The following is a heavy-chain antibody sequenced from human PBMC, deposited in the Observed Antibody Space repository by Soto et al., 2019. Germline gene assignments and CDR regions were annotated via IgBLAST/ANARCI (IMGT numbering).Heavy chain of an antibody. Sequence: DVQLLESGGGLVQPGGSLRLSCAGSGFTFRAYTMAWVRQAPGKGLEWVSGIDGRDGTYYADSVKGRFNISSDSSRNTLFLQMNSLRADDTAVYYCAKTGPVTARIRFDYWGQGALVTVSS. CDR2: IDGRDGT. CDR1: GFTFRAYT. D-gene: IGHD2-21*02. J-gene: IGHJ4*02. V-gene: IGHV3-23*01. CDR3: AKTGPVTARIRFDY.